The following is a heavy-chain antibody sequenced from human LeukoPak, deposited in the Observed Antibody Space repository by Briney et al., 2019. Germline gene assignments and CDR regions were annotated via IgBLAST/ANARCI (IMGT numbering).Heavy chain of an antibody. CDR1: GYGFTGYY. CDR2: INPNSGGT. V-gene: IGHV1-2*02. J-gene: IGHJ2*01. D-gene: IGHD5-12*01. Sequence: ASVKVSCKASGYGFTGYYIHWVRQAPGQGLEWMGWINPNSGGTNYAQKFQDRVTMTRDTSISTAYLELSRLRSDDTAVYYCATATPSGYYWYFDLWGRGTLVTVSS. CDR3: ATATPSGYYWYFDL.